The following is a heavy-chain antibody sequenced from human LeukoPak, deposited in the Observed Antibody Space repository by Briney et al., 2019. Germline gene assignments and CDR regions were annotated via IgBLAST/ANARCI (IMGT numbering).Heavy chain of an antibody. V-gene: IGHV3-23*01. J-gene: IGHJ4*02. CDR3: AKMLYSILKHGEPYDH. D-gene: IGHD6-13*01. CDR2: ISDSDDT. Sequence: GGSLRLSCAASGFTFSTYAMSWVRQAPGKGLGWVSGISDSDDTYYTDSVKGRFTVSRDNSKNTLYLQMNSLGAEDTAVYYCAKMLYSILKHGEPYDHWGQGTLVTVSS. CDR1: GFTFSTYA.